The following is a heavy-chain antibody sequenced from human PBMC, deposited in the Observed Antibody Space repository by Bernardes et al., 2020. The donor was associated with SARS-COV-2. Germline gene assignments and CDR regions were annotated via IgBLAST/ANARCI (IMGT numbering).Heavy chain of an antibody. V-gene: IGHV3-21*01. Sequence: GGSLRLSCLASGFTFSSYGTNWVRQAPGKGLEWVSSISSDSYDITYADSVKGRFTISRDNARNSLYLQLNSLRAEDTAVYYCARLEAPGPLLKWHFDLWGRGTLVTVSS. CDR3: ARLEAPGPLLKWHFDL. CDR2: ISSDSYDI. CDR1: GFTFSSYG. D-gene: IGHD3-10*01. J-gene: IGHJ2*01.